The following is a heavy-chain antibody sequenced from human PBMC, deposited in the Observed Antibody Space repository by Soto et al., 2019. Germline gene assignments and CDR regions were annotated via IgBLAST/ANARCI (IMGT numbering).Heavy chain of an antibody. CDR1: GFAFDDYY. CDR2: TRDKPNNYAA. D-gene: IGHD1-26*01. CDR3: ARDTGGSYDY. J-gene: IGHJ4*02. V-gene: IGHV3-72*01. Sequence: EGQQVQSGGGLVQPGGSLRLSCTASGFAFDDYYMDWVRQVPGKGLEWIGRTRDKPNNYAAEYVASVKGRFTISRDASKDSMYLQMNTVKTEDTAVYYCARDTGGSYDYWGQGALVIVSS.